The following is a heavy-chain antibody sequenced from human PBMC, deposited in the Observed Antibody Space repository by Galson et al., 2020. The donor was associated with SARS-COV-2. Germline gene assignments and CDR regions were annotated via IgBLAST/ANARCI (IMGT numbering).Heavy chain of an antibody. D-gene: IGHD2-2*02. CDR2: ISYDGSNK. J-gene: IGHJ4*02. CDR3: ARDRPYACSSTGCYSGGGDY. CDR1: GFTFSSYA. Sequence: GESLKISCAASGFTFSSYAMHWVRQAPGKGLEWVAVISYDGSNKYYADSVKGRFTISRDNSKNTLYLQMNSLRAEDTAVYYWARDRPYACSSTGCYSGGGDYWGQGTLVTGAS. V-gene: IGHV3-30-3*01.